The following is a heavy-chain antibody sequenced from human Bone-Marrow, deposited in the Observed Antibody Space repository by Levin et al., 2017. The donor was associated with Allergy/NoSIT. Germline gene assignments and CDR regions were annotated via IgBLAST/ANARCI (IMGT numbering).Heavy chain of an antibody. J-gene: IGHJ6*02. CDR1: GGSINSGAYP. Sequence: LRLSCAVSGGSINSGAYPWNWIRQPPGKGLEWVGHIYHSGSTYYNPSLKSRVTISIDRSKNQFSLKLSSVTAADTAVYFCARDRPGDYYGMDVWGQGTTVTVSS. CDR3: ARDRPGDYYGMDV. CDR2: IYHSGST. V-gene: IGHV4-30-2*01.